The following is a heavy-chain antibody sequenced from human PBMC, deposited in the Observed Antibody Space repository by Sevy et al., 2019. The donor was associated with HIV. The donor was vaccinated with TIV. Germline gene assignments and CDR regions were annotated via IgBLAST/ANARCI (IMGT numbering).Heavy chain of an antibody. J-gene: IGHJ6*02. CDR1: GFTFSSCS. V-gene: IGHV3-48*01. D-gene: IGHD6-13*01. Sequence: GGSLRLSCAASGFTFSSCSMNWVRQAPGKGLEWVSYISSSSSTIYYADSVKGRFTISRDNAKNSLYLQMNSLRAEDTAVYYCARGGREQQLDYYYYYGMDVWGQGTTVTVSS. CDR2: ISSSSSTI. CDR3: ARGGREQQLDYYYYYGMDV.